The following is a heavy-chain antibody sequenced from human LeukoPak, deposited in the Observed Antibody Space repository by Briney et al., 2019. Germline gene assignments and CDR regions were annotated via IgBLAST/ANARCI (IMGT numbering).Heavy chain of an antibody. CDR3: ARHGDYVYFDY. CDR1: GGSISSYY. Sequence: PSETLSLTCTVSGGSISSYYWSWIRQPPGKGLEWIGYIYYSGSTNYNPSLKSRVTISVDTSKNQFSLKLSSVTAADTAVYYCARHGDYVYFDYWGQGTLVTVSS. D-gene: IGHD4-17*01. J-gene: IGHJ4*02. CDR2: IYYSGST. V-gene: IGHV4-59*12.